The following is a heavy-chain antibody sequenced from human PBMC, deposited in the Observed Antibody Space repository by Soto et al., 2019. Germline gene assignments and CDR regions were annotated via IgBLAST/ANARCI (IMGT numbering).Heavy chain of an antibody. J-gene: IGHJ6*02. CDR1: GYTFTSYG. CDR3: ARFTGGSYNTYYFYYGMDV. D-gene: IGHD2-15*01. CDR2: ISAYNGNT. V-gene: IGHV1-18*04. Sequence: ASVKVSCKASGYTFTSYGISWVRQAPGQGLDWMGWISAYNGNTKYAQDLQGRVTMTTDTSTSTAYMELRSLRSDDTAVYYCARFTGGSYNTYYFYYGMDVWGQGTTVTVSS.